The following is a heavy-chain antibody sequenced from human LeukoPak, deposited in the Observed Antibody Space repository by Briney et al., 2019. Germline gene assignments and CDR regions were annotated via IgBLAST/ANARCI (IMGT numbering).Heavy chain of an antibody. CDR1: GFTFITYA. CDR2: ISSNGGST. Sequence: GGSLRLSCSASGFTFITYAMHWVRQGPGKGLEYVSAISSNGGSTDYADSVKGRFTISRDNSKNTLYVQMSSLRGEDTAVYYCVKGSSGWYKDYFDYWGQGTLVTVSS. J-gene: IGHJ4*02. CDR3: VKGSSGWYKDYFDY. D-gene: IGHD6-19*01. V-gene: IGHV3-64*05.